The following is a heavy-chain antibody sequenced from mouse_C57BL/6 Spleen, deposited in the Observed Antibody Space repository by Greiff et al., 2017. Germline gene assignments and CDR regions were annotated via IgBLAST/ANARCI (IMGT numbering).Heavy chain of an antibody. V-gene: IGHV2-9-1*01. CDR2: IWTGGGT. CDR3: ARTSNFYYFDY. CDR1: GFSLTSYA. J-gene: IGHJ2*01. Sequence: VKVVESGPGLVAPSQSLSITCTVSGFSLTSYAISWVRQPPGKGLECLGVIWTGGGTNSNSALKSRLSISKDNSKSQVFLKMNSLQTDDTARYYCARTSNFYYFDYWGQGTTLTVSS.